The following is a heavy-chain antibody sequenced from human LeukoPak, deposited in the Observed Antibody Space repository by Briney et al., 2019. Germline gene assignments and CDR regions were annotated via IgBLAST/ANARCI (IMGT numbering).Heavy chain of an antibody. V-gene: IGHV3-23*01. CDR2: ISGSGGST. CDR3: AKASVGGLGYYDSSGYYYAIYYFDY. D-gene: IGHD3-22*01. J-gene: IGHJ4*02. Sequence: GGSLRLSCAASGFTFSSYAMSWVRQAPGKGLEWVSAISGSGGSTYYADSVKGRFTISRDNSKNTLYLQMNSLRAEDTAVYYCAKASVGGLGYYDSSGYYYAIYYFDYWGQGTLVTVSS. CDR1: GFTFSSYA.